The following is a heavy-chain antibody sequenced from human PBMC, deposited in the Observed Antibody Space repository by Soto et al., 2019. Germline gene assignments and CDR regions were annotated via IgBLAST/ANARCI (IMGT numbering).Heavy chain of an antibody. V-gene: IGHV5-10-1*01. D-gene: IGHD3-22*01. CDR1: GYSFTSYW. J-gene: IGHJ6*02. CDR3: ARHTYYDSSGYYWPYYYRMDV. Sequence: GESLKISCKGSGYSFTSYWISWVRQMPGKGLEWMGRIDPSDSYTNYSPSFQGHVTISADKSISTAYLQWSSLKASDTAMYYCARHTYYDSSGYYWPYYYRMDVWGQGTTVTVSS. CDR2: IDPSDSYT.